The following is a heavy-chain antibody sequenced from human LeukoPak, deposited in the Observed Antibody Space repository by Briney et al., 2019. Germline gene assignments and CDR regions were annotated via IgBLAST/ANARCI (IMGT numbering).Heavy chain of an antibody. D-gene: IGHD2-15*01. J-gene: IGHJ4*02. Sequence: ASVKVSCKASGYTFTSYAMNWVRQAPGQGLEWMGWINTNTGNPTYAQGFTGRFVFSLDTSVSTAYLQISSLKAEDTAVYYCARDLPTVVVAERHAFDIWGQGTLVTVSS. V-gene: IGHV7-4-1*02. CDR2: INTNTGNP. CDR3: ARDLPTVVVAERHAFDI. CDR1: GYTFTSYA.